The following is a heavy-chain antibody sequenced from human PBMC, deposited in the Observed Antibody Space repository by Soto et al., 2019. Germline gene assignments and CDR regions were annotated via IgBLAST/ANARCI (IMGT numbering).Heavy chain of an antibody. CDR1: GFTFSNFW. D-gene: IGHD2-15*01. V-gene: IGHV3-7*04. J-gene: IGHJ5*02. CDR2: MSPDGSEK. Sequence: DVQLVESGGDLVQPGGSLRLSCAASGFTFSNFWMSWVRQAPGRGLEWVANMSPDGSEKYYLDSVRGRFTISRDNAKNSLSLQINSLRAEDTAVYYCAKDASWWSVTWGQGTPVIVSS. CDR3: AKDASWWSVT.